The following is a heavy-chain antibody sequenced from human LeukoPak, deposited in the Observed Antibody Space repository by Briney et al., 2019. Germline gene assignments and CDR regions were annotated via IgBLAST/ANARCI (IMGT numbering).Heavy chain of an antibody. CDR3: ARDVRERYCSSTSCYYYYGMDV. CDR1: GFTFSSYS. Sequence: PGGSLRLSCAASGFTFSSYSMNWVRQAPGKGLEWVSYISSSSSTIYYADSVKGRFTISRNNSKNTLYLQMNSLRAEDTAVYYCARDVRERYCSSTSCYYYYGMDVWGQGTTVTVSS. CDR2: ISSSSSTI. J-gene: IGHJ6*02. V-gene: IGHV3-48*01. D-gene: IGHD2-2*01.